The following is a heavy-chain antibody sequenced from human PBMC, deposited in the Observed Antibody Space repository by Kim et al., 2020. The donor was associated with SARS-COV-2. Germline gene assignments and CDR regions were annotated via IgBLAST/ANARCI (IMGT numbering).Heavy chain of an antibody. CDR3: ARDPKYDTFSFDY. CDR2: IWDDGSNK. J-gene: IGHJ4*02. V-gene: IGHV3-33*01. D-gene: IGHD3-22*01. CDR1: GFTFSSYG. Sequence: GGSLRLSCAASGFTFSSYGMHWVRQAAGKGLEWVAVIWDDGSNKYYVDSVKGRFTISRDNSKNTLYLQMNSLRAEDTAVYYCARDPKYDTFSFDYWGQGTLVTVSS.